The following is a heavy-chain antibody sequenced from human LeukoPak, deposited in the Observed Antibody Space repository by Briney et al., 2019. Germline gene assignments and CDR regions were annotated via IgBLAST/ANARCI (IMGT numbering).Heavy chain of an antibody. D-gene: IGHD6-13*01. V-gene: IGHV3-74*01. CDR1: GFTFSNYW. CDR3: ASASSHRIAAGGDY. CDR2: INSDGSSR. Sequence: GGSLRLSCAASGFTFSNYWMHWVRQAPGKGLVWVSRINSDGSSRNYADSVKGRFTISRDNAGNTLFLQMNSLRAEDTAVYYCASASSHRIAAGGDYWGQGILVAVSS. J-gene: IGHJ4*02.